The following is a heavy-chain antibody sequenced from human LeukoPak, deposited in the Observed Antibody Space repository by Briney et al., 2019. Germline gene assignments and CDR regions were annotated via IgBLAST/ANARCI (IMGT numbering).Heavy chain of an antibody. CDR2: IKSDGSSI. J-gene: IGHJ4*02. V-gene: IGHV3-74*03. CDR1: GFTFSSYS. CDR3: ARDLDFGGYSNFDY. D-gene: IGHD4-23*01. Sequence: PGGSLRLSCAASGFTFSSYSMNWVRQAPGKGLEWVSRIKSDGSSIMYADSVKGRFTISRDNAKSTLYLQMNSLRAEDTAVYYCARDLDFGGYSNFDYWGQGTLVTVSS.